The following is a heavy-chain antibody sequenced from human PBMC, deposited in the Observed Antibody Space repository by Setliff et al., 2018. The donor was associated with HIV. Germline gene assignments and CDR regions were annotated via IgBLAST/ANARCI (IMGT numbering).Heavy chain of an antibody. CDR3: ARHSGLGGYYSPFDY. J-gene: IGHJ4*02. CDR2: VSYSGST. CDR1: GGSIGSFY. D-gene: IGHD3-22*01. V-gene: IGHV4-59*08. Sequence: SETLSLTCTVSGGSIGSFYWSWIRQPPGKTLEWIGYVSYSGSTKYKPSLKSRVTISVDTSKNQFSLKLSSVTAADTTVYYCARHSGLGGYYSPFDYWGPGTLVTVSS.